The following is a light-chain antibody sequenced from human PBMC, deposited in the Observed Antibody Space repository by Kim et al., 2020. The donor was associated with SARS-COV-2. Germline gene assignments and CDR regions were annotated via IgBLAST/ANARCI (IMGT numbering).Light chain of an antibody. CDR2: AKT. J-gene: IGLJ2*01. CDR3: NSRDSTGNHS. V-gene: IGLV3-19*01. Sequence: VALGQTVRITCQGDSLRIYYASWDQQKPGQAPLLVIYAKTNRPSGIPDRFSGSSSGNTASLTITGAQAEDEADYYCNSRDSTGNHSFGGGTQLTVL. CDR1: SLRIYY.